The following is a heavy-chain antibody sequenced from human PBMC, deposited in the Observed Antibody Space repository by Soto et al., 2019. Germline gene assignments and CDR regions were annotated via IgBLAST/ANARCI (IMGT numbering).Heavy chain of an antibody. CDR2: IWYDGSNK. Sequence: GGSLRLSCAASGFTFSSYGMHWVRQAPGKGLEWVAVIWYDGSNKYYADSVKGRFTISRDNSKNTLYLQMNSLRAEDTAVYYCAREGALVSPSGQWLDYYYGMDVWGQGTTVTGSS. V-gene: IGHV3-33*01. CDR3: AREGALVSPSGQWLDYYYGMDV. CDR1: GFTFSSYG. D-gene: IGHD6-19*01. J-gene: IGHJ6*02.